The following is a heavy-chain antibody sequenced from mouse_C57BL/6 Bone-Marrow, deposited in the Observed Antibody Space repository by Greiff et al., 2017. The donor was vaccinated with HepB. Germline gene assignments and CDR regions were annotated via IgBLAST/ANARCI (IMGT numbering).Heavy chain of an antibody. Sequence: VQLQESGAELAMPGASVKLSCKASGYTFTSYGISWVQQRTGQGLEWIGEIYPRSGNTYYNETFKGKTTLTADKSSSKAYMELRSLTSEGSAVYFCAREVGCFAYWGQGTLVTVSA. V-gene: IGHV1-81*01. CDR2: IYPRSGNT. J-gene: IGHJ3*01. CDR3: AREVGCFAY. D-gene: IGHD1-1*02. CDR1: GYTFTSYG.